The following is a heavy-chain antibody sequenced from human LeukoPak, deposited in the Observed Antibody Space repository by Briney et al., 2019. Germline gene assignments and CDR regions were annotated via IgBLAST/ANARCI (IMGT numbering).Heavy chain of an antibody. J-gene: IGHJ4*02. CDR3: VRHARYFDWLSI. D-gene: IGHD3-9*01. CDR1: GGSISSYY. CDR2: IYYSGST. Sequence: SETLSLTCTVSGGSISSYYWSWIRQPPGKGLEWIGYIYYSGSTNYNPSLKSRVTISVDTSKNQFSLKLSSVTAADTAVYYCVRHARYFDWLSIWGQGTLVTVSS. V-gene: IGHV4-59*08.